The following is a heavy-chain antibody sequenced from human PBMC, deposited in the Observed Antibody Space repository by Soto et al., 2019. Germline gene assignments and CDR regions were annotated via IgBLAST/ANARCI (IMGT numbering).Heavy chain of an antibody. CDR1: GYTFTSYG. D-gene: IGHD4-17*01. CDR3: ASGFYGDYDLVYYYGMDV. J-gene: IGHJ6*02. Sequence: QVQLVQSGAEVKKPGASVKVSCKASGYTFTSYGISWVRQAPGQGLEWMGWISAYNGNTNYAQKLQGRVTMTTDTSTSTAFMELRSLRSDDTAVYYCASGFYGDYDLVYYYGMDVWGQGTTVTVSS. V-gene: IGHV1-18*01. CDR2: ISAYNGNT.